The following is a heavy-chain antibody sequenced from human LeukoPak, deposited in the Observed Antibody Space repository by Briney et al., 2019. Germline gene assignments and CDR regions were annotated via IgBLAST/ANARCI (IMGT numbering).Heavy chain of an antibody. CDR1: GGTFSSYA. Sequence: SVTVSCKASGGTFSSYAISWVRQAPGQGLEWMGRIIPIFGTANYAQKFQGRVTITTDESTSTAYMELSSLRSEDTAVYYCASSNANRYCSGGSCLDYWGQGTLVTVSS. CDR3: ASSNANRYCSGGSCLDY. J-gene: IGHJ4*02. CDR2: IIPIFGTA. V-gene: IGHV1-69*05. D-gene: IGHD2-15*01.